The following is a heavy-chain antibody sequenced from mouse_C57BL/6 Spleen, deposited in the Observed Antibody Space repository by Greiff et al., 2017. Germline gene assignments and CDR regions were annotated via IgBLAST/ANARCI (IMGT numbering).Heavy chain of an antibody. CDR3: ARSEITTVGY. Sequence: QVHVKQPGAELVKPGASVKLSCKASGYTFTSYWMHWVKQRPGQGLEWIGMIHPNSGSTNYNEKFKSKATLTVDKSSSTAYMQLSSLTSEDSAVYYCARSEITTVGYWGQGTTLTVSS. CDR2: IHPNSGST. CDR1: GYTFTSYW. D-gene: IGHD1-1*01. J-gene: IGHJ2*01. V-gene: IGHV1-64*01.